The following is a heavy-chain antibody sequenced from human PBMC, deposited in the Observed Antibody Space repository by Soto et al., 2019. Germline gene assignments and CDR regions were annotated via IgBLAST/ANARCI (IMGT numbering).Heavy chain of an antibody. CDR1: GLSFGSYA. CDR3: ARWSYLDY. Sequence: DVQLWESGGGLVQPGGSLRLSCAASGLSFGSYALSWVRQAPGKGLEWVSTISGSDGKTFYADSVKGRFSISRDTSQSALYLQMNSLRADDTAMYYCARWSYLDYWGQGTRVTVSS. D-gene: IGHD3-3*01. V-gene: IGHV3-23*01. J-gene: IGHJ4*02. CDR2: ISGSDGKT.